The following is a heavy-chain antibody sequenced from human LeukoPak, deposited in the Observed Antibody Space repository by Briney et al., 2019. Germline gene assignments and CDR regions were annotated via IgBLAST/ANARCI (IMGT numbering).Heavy chain of an antibody. Sequence: ASVKVSCKASGGTFGSYAISWVRQAPGQGLEWMGGIIPIFGTANYAQKFQGRVTITADESTSTAYMELSSLRSEDTAVYYCAGGTYYYGSGSYSTYDMDVWGKGTTVTVSS. V-gene: IGHV1-69*01. D-gene: IGHD3-10*01. J-gene: IGHJ6*04. CDR3: AGGTYYYGSGSYSTYDMDV. CDR2: IIPIFGTA. CDR1: GGTFGSYA.